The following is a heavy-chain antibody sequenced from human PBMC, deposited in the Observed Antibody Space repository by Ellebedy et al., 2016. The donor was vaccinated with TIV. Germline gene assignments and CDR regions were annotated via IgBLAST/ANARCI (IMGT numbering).Heavy chain of an antibody. V-gene: IGHV1-2*02. Sequence: AASVKVSCKASGYTFTGYYMHWVRQAPGQGLEWMGWINPNIGGTNYAQKFKGRVTMTRDTSISPAYMELSRLRSDDTAVYYCARVDGYSSSWYPSKNWFDPWGQGTLVTVSS. J-gene: IGHJ5*02. CDR3: ARVDGYSSSWYPSKNWFDP. D-gene: IGHD6-13*01. CDR2: INPNIGGT. CDR1: GYTFTGYY.